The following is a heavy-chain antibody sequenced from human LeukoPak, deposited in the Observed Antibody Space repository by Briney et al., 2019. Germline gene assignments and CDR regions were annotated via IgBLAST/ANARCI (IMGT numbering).Heavy chain of an antibody. J-gene: IGHJ3*02. CDR3: AHSLYCSGGSCYSTDAFDI. D-gene: IGHD2-15*01. CDR2: IYWDDDK. CDR1: GFSLSTSGVG. V-gene: IGHV2-5*02. Sequence: SGPTLVKPTQTLTLTCTFSGFSLSTSGVGVGWIRQPPGKALEWLALIYWDDDKRYSPSLKSRLTITKDTSKNQVVLTMTNMDPVDTATYYCAHSLYCSGGSCYSTDAFDIWGQGTMVTVSS.